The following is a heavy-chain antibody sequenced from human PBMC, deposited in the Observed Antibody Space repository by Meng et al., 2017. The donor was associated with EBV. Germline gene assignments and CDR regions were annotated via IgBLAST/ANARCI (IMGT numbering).Heavy chain of an antibody. D-gene: IGHD1-1*01. CDR3: VGTRTGTPDY. Sequence: HLHESGPVLRNPTGSLSLTSADPGGSISSSNWWRWVRQPPGKGLEWIGEIYHSGSTNYNPSLKSRVTISVDKSKNQFSLKLSSVTAADTAVYYCVGTRTGTPDYWGQGTLVTVSS. CDR2: IYHSGST. J-gene: IGHJ4*02. V-gene: IGHV4-4*02. CDR1: GGSISSSNW.